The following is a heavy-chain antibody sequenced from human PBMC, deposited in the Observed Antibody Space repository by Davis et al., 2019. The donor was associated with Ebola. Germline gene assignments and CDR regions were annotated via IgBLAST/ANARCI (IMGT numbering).Heavy chain of an antibody. J-gene: IGHJ6*02. CDR3: AEIYWVRYGMDV. CDR2: ISYDGSNK. Sequence: GESLKISCAASGITLSSYSMNWVRQAPGKGLEWVAVISYDGSNKYYADSVKGRFTISRDNSQNTLSLQMNSLRAEDTAVYYCAEIYWVRYGMDVWGQGTTVTVSS. CDR1: GITLSSYS. D-gene: IGHD2-8*02. V-gene: IGHV3-30*03.